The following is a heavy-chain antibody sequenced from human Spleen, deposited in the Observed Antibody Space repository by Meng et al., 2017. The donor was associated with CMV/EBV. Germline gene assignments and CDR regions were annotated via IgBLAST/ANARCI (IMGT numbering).Heavy chain of an antibody. CDR2: ISAYNGNT. D-gene: IGHD7-27*01. J-gene: IGHJ3*02. V-gene: IGHV1-18*04. Sequence: ASVKVSCKASGYTFTSYGFFWVRQAPGQGLEWMGWISAYNGNTNYAQKFQGRVTMTTDTSTTTAYMELRSLRSDDTAVYYCASLELGINGFDIWGQGTMVTVSS. CDR3: ASLELGINGFDI. CDR1: GYTFTSYG.